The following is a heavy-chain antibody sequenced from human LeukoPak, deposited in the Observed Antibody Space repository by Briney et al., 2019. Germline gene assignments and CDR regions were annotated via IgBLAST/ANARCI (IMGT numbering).Heavy chain of an antibody. D-gene: IGHD3-10*01. CDR1: GGSMSSSRYY. CDR3: GLDAPYGSGRQPNDY. CDR2: INHSGST. Sequence: KPSETLSLTCTVSGGSMSSSRYYWGWIRQPPRKGLEWIGEINHSGSTNYNPSLKSRVTISVDTSKNQFSLKLSSVTAADTAVYYCGLDAPYGSGRQPNDYWGQGTLVTVSS. J-gene: IGHJ4*02. V-gene: IGHV4-39*07.